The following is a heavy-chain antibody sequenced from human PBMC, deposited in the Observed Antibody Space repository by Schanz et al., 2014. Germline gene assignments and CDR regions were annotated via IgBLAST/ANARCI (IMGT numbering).Heavy chain of an antibody. CDR3: AKQNHYDILTDPRN. J-gene: IGHJ4*02. D-gene: IGHD3-9*01. CDR1: GFTFSSYA. V-gene: IGHV3-23*01. Sequence: EVQLLESGGGLVQPGGSLRLSCAASGFTFSSYAMSWVRQAPGKGLEWVSALSGSGGSTYYADSVKGRFTISRDNSKNAKYKQMNSLRAKDTAVYYCAKQNHYDILTDPRNWGQGTLVTVSS. CDR2: LSGSGGST.